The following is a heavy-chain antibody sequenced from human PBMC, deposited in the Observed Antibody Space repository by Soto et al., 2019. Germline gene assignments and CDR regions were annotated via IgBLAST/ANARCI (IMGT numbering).Heavy chain of an antibody. CDR3: TKDMYSSSEDGMDV. D-gene: IGHD6-13*01. CDR2: ISWNSRSI. J-gene: IGHJ6*02. V-gene: IGHV3-9*01. CDR1: GFTFANYA. Sequence: EVQLVESGGGLVQPGRSLRLSCTASGFTFANYAMHWVRQTPGKGLEWVSGISWNSRSIDYADSVKGQFTISRDNAKNSLYLQMNSLRAEDTALYYCTKDMYSSSEDGMDVWGQGTTVTVSS.